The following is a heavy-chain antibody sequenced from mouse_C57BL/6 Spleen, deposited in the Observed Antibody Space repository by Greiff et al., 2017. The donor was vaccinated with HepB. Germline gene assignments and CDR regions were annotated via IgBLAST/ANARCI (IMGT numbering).Heavy chain of an antibody. J-gene: IGHJ1*03. CDR2: INYDGSST. Sequence: EVKLMESEGGLVQPGSSMKLSCTASGFTFSDYYMAWVRQVPEKGLEWVANINYDGSSTYYLDSLKSRFIISRDNAKNILYLQMSSLKSEDTATYYCARDRSGDYYGGYFDVWGTGTTVTVSS. V-gene: IGHV5-16*01. D-gene: IGHD1-1*01. CDR1: GFTFSDYY. CDR3: ARDRSGDYYGGYFDV.